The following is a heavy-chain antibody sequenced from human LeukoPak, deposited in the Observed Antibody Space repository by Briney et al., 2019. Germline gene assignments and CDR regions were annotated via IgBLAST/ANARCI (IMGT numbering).Heavy chain of an antibody. J-gene: IGHJ4*02. V-gene: IGHV3-30*18. Sequence: GGSLRLSCVASGFTFSSYGIHWVRQAPGKGLEWVAVISYDGSNKYYSDSVKGRFTISRDNSKNTLYLQMNSLRAEDTAVHYCAKDPSMRWLQFSYFDYWGQGTLVTVSS. CDR1: GFTFSSYG. CDR2: ISYDGSNK. D-gene: IGHD5-24*01. CDR3: AKDPSMRWLQFSYFDY.